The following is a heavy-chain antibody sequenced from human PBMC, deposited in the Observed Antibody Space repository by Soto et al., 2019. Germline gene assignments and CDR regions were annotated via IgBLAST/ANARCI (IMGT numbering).Heavy chain of an antibody. CDR1: GYTFTSYG. V-gene: IGHV1-18*04. CDR2: ISAYNGNT. Sequence: ASVKVSCKASGYTFTSYGISWVRQAPGQGLEWMGWISAYNGNTNYAQKLQGRVTMTTDTSTSTAYMELRSLRSGDTAVYYCARDTDCTNGVCPSFGFDYWGQGTLVTVSS. CDR3: ARDTDCTNGVCPSFGFDY. J-gene: IGHJ4*02. D-gene: IGHD2-8*01.